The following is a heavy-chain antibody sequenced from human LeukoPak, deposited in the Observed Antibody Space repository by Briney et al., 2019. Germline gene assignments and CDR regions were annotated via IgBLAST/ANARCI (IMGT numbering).Heavy chain of an antibody. V-gene: IGHV4-39*01. CDR2: IYYSGST. D-gene: IGHD3-9*01. Sequence: PSETLSLTCTVSGGSISSFNYQWGWIRQPPGKGLEWIANIYYSGSTYYNPSLKSRVTISVDTSKNQFPLKVISVSAADTAVYYCARLDWESGGSESFDYWGQGNLVTVSS. J-gene: IGHJ4*02. CDR3: ARLDWESGGSESFDY. CDR1: GGSISSFNYQ.